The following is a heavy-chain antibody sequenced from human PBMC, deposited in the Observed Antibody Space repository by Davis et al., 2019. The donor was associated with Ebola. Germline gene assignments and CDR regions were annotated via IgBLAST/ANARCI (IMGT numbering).Heavy chain of an antibody. J-gene: IGHJ6*02. Sequence: GSLRLSCAVYGGSFSGYYWSWIRQPPGKGLEWIGEINHSGSTNYNPSLKSRVTISVDTSKNQFSLKLSSVTAADTAVYYCAREGYSYGSYYYYGMDVWGQGTTVTVSS. CDR2: INHSGST. CDR3: AREGYSYGSYYYYGMDV. D-gene: IGHD5-18*01. CDR1: GGSFSGYY. V-gene: IGHV4-34*01.